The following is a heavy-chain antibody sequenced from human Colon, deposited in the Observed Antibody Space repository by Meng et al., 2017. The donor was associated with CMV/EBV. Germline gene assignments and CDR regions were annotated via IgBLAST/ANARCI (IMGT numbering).Heavy chain of an antibody. D-gene: IGHD3-22*01. Sequence: ASVKVSCKASGYTFTSHDINWVRQATGQGLEWMGWMNPNSGNTGYAQKFQGRVTITRNTSISTAYMELSSLRSEDTAVYYCARVRTYYYDSSPGADYGMDVWGQGTTVTVSS. CDR3: ARVRTYYYDSSPGADYGMDV. CDR2: MNPNSGNT. V-gene: IGHV1-8*03. CDR1: GYTFTSHD. J-gene: IGHJ6*02.